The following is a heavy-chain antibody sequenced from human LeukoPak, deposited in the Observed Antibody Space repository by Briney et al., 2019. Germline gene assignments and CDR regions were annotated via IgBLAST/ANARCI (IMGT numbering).Heavy chain of an antibody. CDR2: ISSSSSYI. J-gene: IGHJ4*02. CDR3: ARDSPYDYVWGSYRYDPYYFDY. D-gene: IGHD3-16*02. V-gene: IGHV3-21*01. Sequence: GGSLRLSCAASGFTFSSYSMNWVRQASGKGLEWVSSISSSSSYIYYADSVKGRFTISRDNAKNSLYLQMNSLRAEDTAVYYCARDSPYDYVWGSYRYDPYYFDYWGQGTLVTVSS. CDR1: GFTFSSYS.